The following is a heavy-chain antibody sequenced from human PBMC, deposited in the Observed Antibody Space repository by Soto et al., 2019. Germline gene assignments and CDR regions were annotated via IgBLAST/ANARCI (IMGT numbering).Heavy chain of an antibody. CDR1: GFTFSSYW. Sequence: EVQLVESGGGLVQPGGSLRLSCAASGFTFSSYWMSWVRQAPGKGLEWVANIKQDGSEKYYVDSVKGRFTISRDNAKNSLYLQMNSLRAEDTAVYYCARLRYCSGGSCYQLHDYWGQGTLVTVSS. D-gene: IGHD2-15*01. J-gene: IGHJ4*02. CDR2: IKQDGSEK. V-gene: IGHV3-7*01. CDR3: ARLRYCSGGSCYQLHDY.